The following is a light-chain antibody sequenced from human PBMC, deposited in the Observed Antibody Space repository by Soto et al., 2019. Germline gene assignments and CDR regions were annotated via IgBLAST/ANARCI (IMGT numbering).Light chain of an antibody. J-gene: IGKJ5*01. V-gene: IGKV3-20*01. CDR2: AAS. CDR1: QSVSSSY. Sequence: EIVLTQSPGTLSLSPGERATLSCRASQSVSSSYLAWYQQKPGQAPRLLIYAASSRAAGIPDRFGGSGSGTDFALTISRLEPEDFAVYYCQQYASSLITVGQGKRLEIK. CDR3: QQYASSLIT.